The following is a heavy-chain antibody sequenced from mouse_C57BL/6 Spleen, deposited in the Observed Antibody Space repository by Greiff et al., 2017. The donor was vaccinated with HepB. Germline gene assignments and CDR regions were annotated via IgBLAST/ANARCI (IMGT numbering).Heavy chain of an antibody. CDR3: ARAGIYCGNFDY. V-gene: IGHV1-76*01. J-gene: IGHJ2*01. Sequence: VQLQQSGAELVRPGASVKLSCKASGYTFTDYYINWVKQRPGQGLEWIARIYPGSGNTYYNEKFKGKATLTAEKSSSTAYMQLSSLTSEDSAVYFCARAGIYCGNFDYWGQGTTLTVSS. CDR1: GYTFTDYY. D-gene: IGHD2-1*01. CDR2: IYPGSGNT.